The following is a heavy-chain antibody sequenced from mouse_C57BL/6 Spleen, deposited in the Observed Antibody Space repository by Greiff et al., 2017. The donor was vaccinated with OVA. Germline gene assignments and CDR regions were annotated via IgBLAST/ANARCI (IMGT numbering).Heavy chain of an antibody. Sequence: QVQLQQPGAELVMPGASVKLSCKASGYTFTSYWMHWVRQRPGQGLEWIGEIDPSDSYTNYNQKFKGKSTLTVDKSSSTAYMQLSSLTSEDSAVYYGARGPLTGTDYWGQGTTLTVSS. V-gene: IGHV1-69*01. CDR1: GYTFTSYW. CDR3: ARGPLTGTDY. D-gene: IGHD4-1*01. J-gene: IGHJ2*01. CDR2: IDPSDSYT.